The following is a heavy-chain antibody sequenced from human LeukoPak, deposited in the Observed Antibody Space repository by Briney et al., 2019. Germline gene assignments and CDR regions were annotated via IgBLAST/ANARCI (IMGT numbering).Heavy chain of an antibody. V-gene: IGHV3-53*01. J-gene: IGHJ4*02. CDR1: GFTFSSYE. Sequence: PGGSLRLSCVASGFTFSSYEMNWVRQAPGKGLEWVSLIYSGDITSYADSVKGRFTISRDNSKNTLYLQMNSLRAEDTAVYYCARDRGSSWFYPFDYWGQGTLVTVSS. D-gene: IGHD6-13*01. CDR2: IYSGDIT. CDR3: ARDRGSSWFYPFDY.